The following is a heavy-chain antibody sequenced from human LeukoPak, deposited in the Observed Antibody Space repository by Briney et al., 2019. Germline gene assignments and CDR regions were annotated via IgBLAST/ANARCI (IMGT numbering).Heavy chain of an antibody. V-gene: IGHV4-61*02. Sequence: PSETLSLTCTVSGGSISSGSYYWSWIRQPAGKGLEWIGRIYTSGSTYYNPSLKSRVTISVDTSKNQFSLKLSSVTAADTAVYYCARLRRRAGRYQLLPQTGGYFDYWGQGTLVTVSS. CDR1: GGSISSGSYY. J-gene: IGHJ4*02. CDR3: ARLRRRAGRYQLLPQTGGYFDY. D-gene: IGHD2-2*01. CDR2: IYTSGST.